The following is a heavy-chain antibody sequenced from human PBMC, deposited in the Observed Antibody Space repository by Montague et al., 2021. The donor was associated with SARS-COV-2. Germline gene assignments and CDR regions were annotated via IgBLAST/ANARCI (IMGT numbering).Heavy chain of an antibody. Sequence: SLRLSCAASGFTFSSYSMNWVRQAPGKGLEWVSSISSSSSYIYYADSVKGRFTISRDNAKNSLYLQMNSLRAEDTAVYYCASWVSSTSWSTYYYYYMDVWGKGTTVTVSS. CDR3: ASWVSSTSWSTYYYYYMDV. CDR1: GFTFSSYS. D-gene: IGHD2-2*01. J-gene: IGHJ6*03. V-gene: IGHV3-21*01. CDR2: ISSSSSYI.